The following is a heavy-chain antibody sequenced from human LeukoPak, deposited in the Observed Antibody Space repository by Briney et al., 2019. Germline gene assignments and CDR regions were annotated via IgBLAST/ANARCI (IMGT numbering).Heavy chain of an antibody. Sequence: GGSLRLSCAASGFTFSSYGMHWVRQAPGKGLEWVSFIRYDGSDKYYADSVRGRLTISRDNSKNTLYLQMNSLRAEDTAVYYCAKDRGPIAVAGILDYWGQGTLVTVSS. CDR1: GFTFSSYG. D-gene: IGHD6-19*01. CDR2: IRYDGSDK. J-gene: IGHJ4*02. V-gene: IGHV3-30*02. CDR3: AKDRGPIAVAGILDY.